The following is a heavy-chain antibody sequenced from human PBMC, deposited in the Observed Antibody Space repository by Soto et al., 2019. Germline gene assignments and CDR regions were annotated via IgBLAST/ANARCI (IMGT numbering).Heavy chain of an antibody. Sequence: EVQLVESGGGLVRPGGSLRLSCAASGFTFNNAWMNWVRQAPGKGLEWVGRIKSKTDGGTTDYAAPGKGRFTISRDDLKNTLYLEMNSLKAEDTPVYNCTTLPCRWSGHRMDVWSQGTTVTVSS. CDR1: GFTFNNAW. V-gene: IGHV3-15*07. J-gene: IGHJ6*02. CDR2: IKSKTDGGTT. CDR3: TTLPCRWSGHRMDV. D-gene: IGHD3-3*01.